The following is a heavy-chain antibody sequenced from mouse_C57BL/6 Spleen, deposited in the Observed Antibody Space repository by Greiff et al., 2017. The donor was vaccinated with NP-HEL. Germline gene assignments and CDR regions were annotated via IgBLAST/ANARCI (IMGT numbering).Heavy chain of an antibody. D-gene: IGHD2-5*01. V-gene: IGHV3-6*01. CDR3: AREGAYYSNYGGLNY. J-gene: IGHJ2*01. CDR2: ISYDGSN. Sequence: EVKLLESGPGLVKPSQSLSLTCSVTGYSITSGYYWNWIRQFPGNKLEWMGYISYDGSNNYNPSLKNRISITRDTSKNQFFLKLNSVTTEDTATYYCAREGAYYSNYGGLNYWGQGTTLTVSS. CDR1: GYSITSGYY.